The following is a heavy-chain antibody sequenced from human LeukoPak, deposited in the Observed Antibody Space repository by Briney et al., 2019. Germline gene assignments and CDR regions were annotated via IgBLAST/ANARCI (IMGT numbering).Heavy chain of an antibody. CDR3: ARWAVPGIFGVAAKGSFDY. J-gene: IGHJ4*02. Sequence: ASVTVSFKASGYTFTGYYMHWVRQAPGQGLEWMGWINPNSGGTNYAQKFQGRVTMTRDTSISTAYMELSRLRSDDTAVYYCARWAVPGIFGVAAKGSFDYWGQGTLVTVSS. V-gene: IGHV1-2*02. CDR2: INPNSGGT. D-gene: IGHD3-3*01. CDR1: GYTFTGYY.